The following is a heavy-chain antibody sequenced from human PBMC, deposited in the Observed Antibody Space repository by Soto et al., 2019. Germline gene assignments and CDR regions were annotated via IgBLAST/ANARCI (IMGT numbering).Heavy chain of an antibody. CDR2: IYYNGNT. J-gene: IGHJ4*02. V-gene: IGHV4-59*01. CDR1: GGSITSFY. Sequence: QVQLRESGPGLVKPSETLSLTCTVSGGSITSFYWSWVRQPPGKGLEWIGYIYYNGNTNYNPSLKSRVTISVDTSKNQFSLSLSSVTTADTAVYYCTRGSSGWFPRPLDYWGQGTLVTGSS. D-gene: IGHD6-19*01. CDR3: TRGSSGWFPRPLDY.